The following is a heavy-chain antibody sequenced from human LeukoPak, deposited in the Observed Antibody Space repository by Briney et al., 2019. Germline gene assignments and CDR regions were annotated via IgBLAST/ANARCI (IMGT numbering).Heavy chain of an antibody. J-gene: IGHJ4*02. CDR1: GGSISSYY. CDR2: IYYSGST. CDR3: AGAAAGTLDRFDY. V-gene: IGHV4-59*08. Sequence: SETLSLTCSVSGGSISSYYWSWIRQPPGKGLEWIGYIYYSGSTNFKSPLKSRVTMSGDTSKNQFSLKLNSVTAADTAVYYCAGAAAGTLDRFDYWGQGTLVTVSS. D-gene: IGHD6-13*01.